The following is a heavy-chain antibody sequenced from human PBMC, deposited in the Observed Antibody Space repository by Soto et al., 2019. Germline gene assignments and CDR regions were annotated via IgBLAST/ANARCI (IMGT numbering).Heavy chain of an antibody. CDR2: ISSTTNYI. CDR1: RFTSTRYS. CDR3: AREYEDLTSNFDY. J-gene: IGHJ4*02. V-gene: IGHV3-21*01. D-gene: IGHD3-3*01. Sequence: LRLSCAASRFTSTRYSMNWVRQAPGKGLEWVSSISSTTNYICYAGSMKGRFTVSRDNAKNSVYLEINSLSAEDTAVYYCAREYEDLTSNFDYWGQGTLVTVSS.